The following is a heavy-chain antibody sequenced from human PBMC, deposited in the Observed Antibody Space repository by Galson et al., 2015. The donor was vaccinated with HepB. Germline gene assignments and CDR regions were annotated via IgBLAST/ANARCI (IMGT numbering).Heavy chain of an antibody. D-gene: IGHD2-21*02. CDR1: GFTFTDHW. V-gene: IGHV3-7*03. CDR3: ARQNCTDGDCGTGGGFFDY. Sequence: SLRLSCAASGFTFTDHWMTWVRKPPGKGLEWVANIREDGREKSYVESVKGRFIISRENGKNSLFLQMDSLRAEDTAVYYCARQNCTDGDCGTGGGFFDYWGQGTQVIASS. CDR2: IREDGREK. J-gene: IGHJ4*01.